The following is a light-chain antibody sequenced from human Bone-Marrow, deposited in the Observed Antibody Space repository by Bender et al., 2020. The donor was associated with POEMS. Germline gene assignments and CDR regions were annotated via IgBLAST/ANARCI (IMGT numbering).Light chain of an antibody. CDR3: QSANTFGSWV. CDR1: TLAKQY. CDR2: KDS. Sequence: SSKLTQSPSVSVSPGQTATITCSGDTLAKQYSYWFQQKAGQAPILMIFKDSERPSGIPERFSGSTSGTTVTLTISGVQAEDEADYYCQSANTFGSWVFGGGTKLTVL. J-gene: IGLJ3*02. V-gene: IGLV3-25*03.